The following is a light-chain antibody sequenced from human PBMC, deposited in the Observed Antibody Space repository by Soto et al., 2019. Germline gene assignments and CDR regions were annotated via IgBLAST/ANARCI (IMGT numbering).Light chain of an antibody. CDR3: HQYNNWPPIT. V-gene: IGKV3-15*01. CDR1: QSVSSD. Sequence: EVVMTQSPATLSVSPGERVTLSCRASQSVSSDLAWYQQKPGQGPRLLIYDASTRATGIPARFSGSGSGTEFTLTISSLQSEDFAVYYCHQYNNWPPITFGHGTRLEI. CDR2: DAS. J-gene: IGKJ5*01.